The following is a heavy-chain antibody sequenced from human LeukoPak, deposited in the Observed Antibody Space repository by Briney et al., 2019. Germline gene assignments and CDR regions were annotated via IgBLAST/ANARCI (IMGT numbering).Heavy chain of an antibody. CDR2: ISPYSAYNGNA. V-gene: IGHV1-18*01. D-gene: IGHD1-1*01. CDR1: GYTFNTYG. Sequence: ASVKVSCKASGYTFNTYGITWVQQAPGQGLEWMGWISPYSAYNGNANYAQKFQGRVTMTTDTSTSTAYMELRSLRSDDTAVYYCARDRVAQTNRAYYFDYWGQGTLVTVSS. CDR3: ARDRVAQTNRAYYFDY. J-gene: IGHJ4*02.